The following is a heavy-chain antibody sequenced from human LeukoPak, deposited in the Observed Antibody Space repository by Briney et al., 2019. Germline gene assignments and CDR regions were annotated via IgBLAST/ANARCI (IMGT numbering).Heavy chain of an antibody. Sequence: PGGSLRLSCAASGFTFSSYWMSWVRQAPGKGLEWVANIKQDGSEKYYVDSVKGRFTISRDNAKNSLYLQMNSLRAEDTAVYYCAKISVTIFGVVISFFDYWGQGTLVTVSS. J-gene: IGHJ4*02. V-gene: IGHV3-7*03. CDR1: GFTFSSYW. D-gene: IGHD3-3*01. CDR2: IKQDGSEK. CDR3: AKISVTIFGVVISFFDY.